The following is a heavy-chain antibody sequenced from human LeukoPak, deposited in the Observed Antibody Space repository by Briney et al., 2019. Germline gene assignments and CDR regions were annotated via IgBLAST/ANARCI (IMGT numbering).Heavy chain of an antibody. Sequence: PSETLSLTCTVSGYSISSGYYWGWIRQPPGKGLEWIGSIYHSGSTYYNPSLKSRVTISVDTSKNQFSLKLSSVTAADTAVYYCAREGCSSTSCYRYAFDIWGQGTMVTVSS. D-gene: IGHD2-2*01. CDR3: AREGCSSTSCYRYAFDI. V-gene: IGHV4-38-2*02. CDR1: GYSISSGYY. J-gene: IGHJ3*02. CDR2: IYHSGST.